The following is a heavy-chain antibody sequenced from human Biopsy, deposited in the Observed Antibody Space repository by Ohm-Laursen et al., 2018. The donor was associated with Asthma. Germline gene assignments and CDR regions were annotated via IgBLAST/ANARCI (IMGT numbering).Heavy chain of an antibody. CDR2: IYSGGGT. CDR3: ARGDSSNWSHYYFDY. CDR1: GFTVSTNG. V-gene: IGHV3-53*01. Sequence: SLRLSCAAPGFTVSTNGMSWVRQPPGKGLEWVSVIYSGGGTYYADSVRGRFTISRDYSKNTLYLQMHSLRAEDTAVYYCARGDSSNWSHYYFDYWGQGTLVTVSS. D-gene: IGHD3-22*01. J-gene: IGHJ4*02.